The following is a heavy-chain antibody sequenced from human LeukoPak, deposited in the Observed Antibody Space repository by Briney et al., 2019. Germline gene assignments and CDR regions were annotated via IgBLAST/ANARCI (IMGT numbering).Heavy chain of an antibody. CDR2: IYTSGST. V-gene: IGHV4-4*09. D-gene: IGHD6-6*01. J-gene: IGHJ4*02. CDR1: GGSISSYY. Sequence: SQTLSLTCTVSGGSISSYYWSWIRQPPGKGLEWIGYIYTSGSTNYNPSLKSRVTISVDTSKNQFSLKLSSVTAADTAVYYCARSLRGQFVAYWGQGTLVTVSS. CDR3: ARSLRGQFVAY.